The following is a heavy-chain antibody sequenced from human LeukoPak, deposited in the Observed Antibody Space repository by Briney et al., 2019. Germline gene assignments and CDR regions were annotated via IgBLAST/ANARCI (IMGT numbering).Heavy chain of an antibody. D-gene: IGHD4-17*01. V-gene: IGHV4-34*01. J-gene: IGHJ4*02. Sequence: PSETLSLPCAVYGGSFSGYYWSWIRQPPGKGLEWVGEINHSGSTNYNPSLKSRVTISVDTSKNQFSLKLSSVTAADTAVYYCARVSMTVIGPPYFDYWGQGTLVTVSS. CDR1: GGSFSGYY. CDR3: ARVSMTVIGPPYFDY. CDR2: INHSGST.